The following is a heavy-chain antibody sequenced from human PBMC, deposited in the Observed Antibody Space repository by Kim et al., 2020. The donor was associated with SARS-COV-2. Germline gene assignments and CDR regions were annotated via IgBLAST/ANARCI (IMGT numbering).Heavy chain of an antibody. Sequence: GGSLRLSCAASGFTVSSNYMSWVRQAPGKGLEWVSVIYSGGSTYYADSAKGRFTISRDNAKNTLYLQMNSLRAEDTTVYYCARELLIAVAGAPYYYDGMDVWGQGTTVTVSS. J-gene: IGHJ6*02. V-gene: IGHV3-53*01. D-gene: IGHD6-19*01. CDR3: ARELLIAVAGAPYYYDGMDV. CDR2: IYSGGST. CDR1: GFTVSSNY.